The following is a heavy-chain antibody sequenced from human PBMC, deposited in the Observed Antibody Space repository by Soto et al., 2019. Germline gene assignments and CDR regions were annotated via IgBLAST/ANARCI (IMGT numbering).Heavy chain of an antibody. J-gene: IGHJ6*02. CDR1: GFPFSNYG. CDR3: AKDLEHYTVTGYSYGLDV. Sequence: QMQLMESGGGAVQSGRSLTLSCVASGFPFSNYGMHWVRQAPGKGLEWVALISYDESNKHYADPVRGRFTISRDKSKNIPYMQMNSLRAEDTAVYYCAKDLEHYTVTGYSYGLDVWGQGTTVTVSS. V-gene: IGHV3-30*18. D-gene: IGHD1-1*01. CDR2: ISYDESNK.